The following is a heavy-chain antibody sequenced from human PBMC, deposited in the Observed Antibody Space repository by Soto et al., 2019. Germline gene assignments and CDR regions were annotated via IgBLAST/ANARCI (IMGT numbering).Heavy chain of an antibody. CDR3: ARDPRDSSSSIDY. D-gene: IGHD6-13*01. J-gene: IGHJ4*02. CDR1: GFTFSNYD. V-gene: IGHV3-33*01. Sequence: QVQLVESGGSVVQPGRSLGLSCAASGFTFSNYDMHWVRQAPGKGLEWVAFIWYDGTNKYYADSVKGRFTISRDNSKNTLYLQMNSLRAEDTAIYYCARDPRDSSSSIDYRGQGTLVTVSS. CDR2: IWYDGTNK.